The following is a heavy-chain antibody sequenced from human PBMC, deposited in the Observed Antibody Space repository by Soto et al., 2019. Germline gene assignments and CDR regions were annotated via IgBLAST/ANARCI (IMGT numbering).Heavy chain of an antibody. V-gene: IGHV4-39*01. Sequence: SQTLSLTCTVSGGSISSSSYYWGWIRQPPGKGLEWIGSIYYSGSTYYNPSLKSRVTISVDTSKNQFSLKLSSVTAADTAVYYCARHPTSWVFGVTTGGQFDYWGQGTLVTVSS. CDR1: GGSISSSSYY. J-gene: IGHJ4*02. D-gene: IGHD4-4*01. CDR2: IYYSGST. CDR3: ARHPTSWVFGVTTGGQFDY.